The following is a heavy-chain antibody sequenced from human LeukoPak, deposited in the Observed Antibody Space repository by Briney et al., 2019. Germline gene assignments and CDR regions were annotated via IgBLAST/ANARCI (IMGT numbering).Heavy chain of an antibody. J-gene: IGHJ4*02. V-gene: IGHV4-34*01. CDR2: INHSGST. CDR3: ARDSGATGEFDY. Sequence: SETLSLTCAVYGGSFSSYYWSWIRQPPGKGLEWIGEINHSGSTNYNPSLKSRVTISVDTSKNQFSLKLSSVTAADTAVYYCARDSGATGEFDYWGQGTLVTVSS. CDR1: GGSFSSYY. D-gene: IGHD2-8*02.